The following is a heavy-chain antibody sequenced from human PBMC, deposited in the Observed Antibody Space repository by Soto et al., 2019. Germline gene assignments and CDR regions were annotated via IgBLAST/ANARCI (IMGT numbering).Heavy chain of an antibody. Sequence: QVQLVQSGAEVKKPGSSVKVSCKASGGTFSSYTISWVRQAPGQGLEWMGRIIPILGIANYAQKFQGRVTITADKSTSTAYMELSSLRSEDTAVYYCARDIGVRGDPPGHWGQGTLVTVSS. V-gene: IGHV1-69*08. CDR1: GGTFSSYT. D-gene: IGHD3-10*01. J-gene: IGHJ4*02. CDR2: IIPILGIA. CDR3: ARDIGVRGDPPGH.